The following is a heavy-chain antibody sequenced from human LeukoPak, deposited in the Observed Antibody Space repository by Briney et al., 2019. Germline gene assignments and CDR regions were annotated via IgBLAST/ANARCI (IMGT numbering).Heavy chain of an antibody. CDR2: IKQDGSEK. D-gene: IGHD6-13*01. CDR3: AREDLPIPYSSSAY. J-gene: IGHJ4*02. Sequence: PGGSLRLSCAASGFTFSSYWMSWVRQAPGKGLEWVANIKQDGSEKYYVDSVKGRFTISRDNAKNSLYLQMNSLRAEDTAVYYCAREDLPIPYSSSAYWGQGTLVTVSA. V-gene: IGHV3-7*01. CDR1: GFTFSSYW.